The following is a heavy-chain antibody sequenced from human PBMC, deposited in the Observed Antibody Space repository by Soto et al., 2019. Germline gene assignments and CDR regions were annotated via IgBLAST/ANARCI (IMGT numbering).Heavy chain of an antibody. Sequence: SETLSLTCTVSGGSISSSSYYWGWIRQPPGKGLEWIGSIYYSGSTYYNPSLKSRVTISVDTSKNQFSLKLSSVTAADTAVYYCARPRYSSSWYVVPDAFDIWGQGTMVTVSS. CDR1: GGSISSSSYY. CDR3: ARPRYSSSWYVVPDAFDI. J-gene: IGHJ3*02. V-gene: IGHV4-39*01. CDR2: IYYSGST. D-gene: IGHD6-13*01.